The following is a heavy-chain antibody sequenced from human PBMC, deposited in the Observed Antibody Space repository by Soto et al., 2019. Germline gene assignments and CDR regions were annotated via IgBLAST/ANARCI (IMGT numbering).Heavy chain of an antibody. CDR3: ARQVPAAIRLGWFDP. CDR2: IYYSGST. V-gene: IGHV4-39*01. Sequence: XTLSLTCTVSGGSISRSTYYWGWIRQPPGKGLEWIGSIYYSGSTYYRTSLKSRVTISVDTSKNQLSLKLSSVTAPDTAVYYCARQVPAAIRLGWFDPWGQGTLGTVS. CDR1: GGSISRSTYY. D-gene: IGHD2-2*02. J-gene: IGHJ5*02.